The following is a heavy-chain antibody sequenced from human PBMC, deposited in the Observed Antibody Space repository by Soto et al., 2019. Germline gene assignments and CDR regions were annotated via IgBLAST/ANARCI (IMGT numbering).Heavy chain of an antibody. J-gene: IGHJ6*02. D-gene: IGHD5-18*01. V-gene: IGHV4-31*03. CDR3: ARNGYTYGMDV. CDR2: IYYSGIS. CDR1: GGSTSSGVFY. Sequence: PSETLSLTCTVSGGSTSSGVFYWSWIRHHPGKGLEWIGYIYYSGISYYNPSLKSRVSISLDTSRNQFSMTLNSVTAADTAVYYCARNGYTYGMDVWGQGATVTV.